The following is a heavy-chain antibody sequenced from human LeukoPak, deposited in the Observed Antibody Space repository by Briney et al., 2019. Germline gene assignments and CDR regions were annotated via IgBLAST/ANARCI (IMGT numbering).Heavy chain of an antibody. CDR3: ARVAWSSSWFVDS. Sequence: SETLSLTCAVYGGSFSGYYWSWIRQHPGKGLEWIGYIYFSGSTYYNPSLKNRVTISVDTSKNQFSLKLSSVTAADTAVYYCARVAWSSSWFVDSWGQGTLVTVSS. D-gene: IGHD6-13*01. CDR1: GGSFSGYY. V-gene: IGHV4-31*11. J-gene: IGHJ4*02. CDR2: IYFSGST.